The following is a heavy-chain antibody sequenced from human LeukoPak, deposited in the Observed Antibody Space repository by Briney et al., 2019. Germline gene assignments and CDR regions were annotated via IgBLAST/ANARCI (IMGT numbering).Heavy chain of an antibody. J-gene: IGHJ4*02. CDR2: ISSSSSYI. CDR3: ARGAFRAAAGTMDY. D-gene: IGHD6-13*01. CDR1: GFTFSSYS. Sequence: GGSLRLSCAASGFTFSSYSMNWVRQAPGKGLEWVSSISSSSSYIYYADSVKGRFTISRDNAKNSLYLQMNSLRAEDTAVYYCARGAFRAAAGTMDYWGQGTLVTVSS. V-gene: IGHV3-21*01.